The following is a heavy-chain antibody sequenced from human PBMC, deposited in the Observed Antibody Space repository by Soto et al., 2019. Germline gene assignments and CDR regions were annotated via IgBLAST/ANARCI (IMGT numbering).Heavy chain of an antibody. D-gene: IGHD6-13*01. Sequence: GGSLRLSCVGSGFSFSSYAMNWVRQAPGQGLEWVSGISGSGGTTFYADSVKGRFTISRDNSKNTLYLQMNSLRAEDTAVYYCAKDLGYTSSWYYALHIWGQGTMVTVSS. V-gene: IGHV3-23*01. CDR1: GFSFSSYA. CDR2: ISGSGGTT. J-gene: IGHJ3*02. CDR3: AKDLGYTSSWYYALHI.